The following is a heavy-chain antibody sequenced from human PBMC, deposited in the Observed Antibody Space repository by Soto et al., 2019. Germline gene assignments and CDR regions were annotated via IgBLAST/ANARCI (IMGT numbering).Heavy chain of an antibody. CDR1: GFTFSSYW. J-gene: IGHJ4*02. V-gene: IGHV3-7*01. CDR3: ARATYSSSSVFGY. CDR2: IKQDGSEK. Sequence: EVQLVESRGGLVQPGGSLRLSCAASGFTFSSYWMSWVRQAPGKGLEWVANIKQDGSEKYYVDSVKGRFTISRDNAKNSLYLQMNSLRAEDTAVYYCARATYSSSSVFGYWGQGTLVTVSS. D-gene: IGHD6-6*01.